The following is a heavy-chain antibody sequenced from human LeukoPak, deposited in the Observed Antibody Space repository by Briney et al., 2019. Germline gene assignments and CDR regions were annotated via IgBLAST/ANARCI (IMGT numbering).Heavy chain of an antibody. CDR1: GFTFSNSG. CDR2: ISYSSGHI. D-gene: IGHD4-17*01. Sequence: PGGSLRLSCAASGFTFSNSGMNWVRQAPGKGLEWVSSISYSSGHIYYADSVKGRFTVSRDNAKNSLYLQMNSLRVEDTAVYYCARDYGGNLFFDYWGQGTLVTVSS. CDR3: ARDYGGNLFFDY. J-gene: IGHJ4*02. V-gene: IGHV3-21*04.